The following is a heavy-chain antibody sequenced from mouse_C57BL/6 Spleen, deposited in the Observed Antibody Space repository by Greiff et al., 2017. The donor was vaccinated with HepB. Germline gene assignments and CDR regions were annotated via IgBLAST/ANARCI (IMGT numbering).Heavy chain of an antibody. V-gene: IGHV1-50*01. CDR2: IDPSASYT. Sequence: QVQLKQPGAELVKPGASVKLSCKASGYTFTSYWMQWVTQRPGQGLEWIGEIDPSASYTNYNQKFKGKATLTVETSSSTAYMQLSSLTSEDSAVYYCARRGAYDYDPYDAMDYWGQGTSVTVSS. CDR1: GYTFTSYW. J-gene: IGHJ4*01. CDR3: ARRGAYDYDPYDAMDY. D-gene: IGHD2-4*01.